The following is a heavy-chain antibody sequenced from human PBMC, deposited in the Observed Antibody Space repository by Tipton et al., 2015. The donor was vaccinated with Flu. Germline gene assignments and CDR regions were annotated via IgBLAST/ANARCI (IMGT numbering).Heavy chain of an antibody. J-gene: IGHJ4*02. V-gene: IGHV4-4*07. D-gene: IGHD4-17*01. Sequence: TLSLTCTVSGGSISSYYWSWIRQPAGKGLEWIGRIYTSGSTNYNPSLKSRVTISVDTSKNQFSLKLSSVTAADTAVYYCARRKTVTTRLTYFDYWGQGTLVTVSS. CDR2: IYTSGST. CDR3: ARRKTVTTRLTYFDY. CDR1: GGSISSYY.